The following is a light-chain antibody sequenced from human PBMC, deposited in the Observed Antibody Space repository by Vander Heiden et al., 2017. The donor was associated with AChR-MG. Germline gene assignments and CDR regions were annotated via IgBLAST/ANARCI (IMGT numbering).Light chain of an antibody. CDR3: QQYYSSPYT. Sequence: IVMTQSPESVAVSLGERATITCKSSQTVLFRSNNQNYLAWYQQKPGQPPKLLIYWASTRESGVPERFSGSGSGTDFILTISSLQAEDVAVYYCQQYYSSPYTFGQGTKLEIK. CDR1: QTVLFRSNNQNY. V-gene: IGKV4-1*01. CDR2: WAS. J-gene: IGKJ2*01.